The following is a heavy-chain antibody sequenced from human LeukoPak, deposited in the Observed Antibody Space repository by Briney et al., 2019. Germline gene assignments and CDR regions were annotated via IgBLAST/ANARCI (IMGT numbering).Heavy chain of an antibody. Sequence: PSETLSLTCTVSGASINSYYWTWIRQPPGKGLEWIGYIYYSGSTDYNPSLKSRVTISGDTSKNQFSLKLSSVTAADTAIYYCAREIPYSGSFEYWGQGILVTVSS. V-gene: IGHV4-59*01. CDR2: IYYSGST. CDR1: GASINSYY. D-gene: IGHD1-26*01. J-gene: IGHJ4*02. CDR3: AREIPYSGSFEY.